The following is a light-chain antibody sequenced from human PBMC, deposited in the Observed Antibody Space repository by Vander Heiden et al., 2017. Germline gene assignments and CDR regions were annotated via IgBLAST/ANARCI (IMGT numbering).Light chain of an antibody. Sequence: DIQMTQSPSSLYAPVGDRVTITCRASQSMSSYLNWYQQKPGKAPKLLIYAASSLQSGVPSRFSGSGSGTDFTLTISSLQPEDFATYFCQQSYSTLGYTFGQGTKLEIK. CDR2: AAS. CDR3: QQSYSTLGYT. V-gene: IGKV1-39*01. J-gene: IGKJ2*01. CDR1: QSMSSY.